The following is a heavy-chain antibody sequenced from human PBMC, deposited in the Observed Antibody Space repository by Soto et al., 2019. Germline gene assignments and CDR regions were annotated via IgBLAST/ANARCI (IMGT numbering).Heavy chain of an antibody. CDR2: IYYSGST. CDR1: GGSVSSGSYY. J-gene: IGHJ4*02. V-gene: IGHV4-61*01. CDR3: ARGEHDYGDYGNDY. Sequence: PSETLSLTCTVSGGSVSSGSYYWSWIRQPPGKGLEWIGYIYYSGSTNYNPSLKSRVTISVDTSKNQFSLKLSSVTAADTAVYYCARGEHDYGDYGNDYWGQGTLVTVSS. D-gene: IGHD4-17*01.